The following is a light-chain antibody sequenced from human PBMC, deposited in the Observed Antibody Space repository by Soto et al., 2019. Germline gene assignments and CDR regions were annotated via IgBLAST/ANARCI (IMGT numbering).Light chain of an antibody. CDR2: DVS. V-gene: IGKV3-20*01. CDR3: HQYGSSPRA. J-gene: IGKJ1*01. CDR1: QTLRSGY. Sequence: DIVLTQTPGTLSLSPGDRATLSCRASQTLRSGYLAWYQHKPGQAPRLLIYDVSSRTTGIPDRFSGSGSGTDFTLTISRLEPEDFAVYYCHQYGSSPRAFGQGTKVEV.